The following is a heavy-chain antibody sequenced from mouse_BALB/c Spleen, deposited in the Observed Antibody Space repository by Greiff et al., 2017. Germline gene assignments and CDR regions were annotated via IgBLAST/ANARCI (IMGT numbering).Heavy chain of an antibody. V-gene: IGHV5-12-1*01. CDR2: ISSGGGST. Sequence: DVMLVESGGGLVKPGGSLKLSCAASGFAFSSYDMSWVRQTPEKRLEWVAYISSGGGSTYYPDTVKGRFTISRDNAKNTLYLQMSSLKSEDTAMYYCARHGGNYWLNAMDYWGQGTSVTVSS. CDR3: ARHGGNYWLNAMDY. D-gene: IGHD1-1*02. CDR1: GFAFSSYD. J-gene: IGHJ4*01.